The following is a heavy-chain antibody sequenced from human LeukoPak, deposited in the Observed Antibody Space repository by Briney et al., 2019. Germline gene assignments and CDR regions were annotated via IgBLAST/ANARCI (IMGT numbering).Heavy chain of an antibody. CDR1: GYTFPSYW. J-gene: IGHJ4*02. CDR2: IYVGGSDT. Sequence: HGESLKISCKGSGYTFPSYWIAWVRQMPGKGLEWMGVIYVGGSDTRYSPSFQCQVTISADKSISTAYLQWGSLKASDTAMYYCARLGYCSGGTCYKSYFDYWGQGTLVTVSS. CDR3: ARLGYCSGGTCYKSYFDY. V-gene: IGHV5-51*01. D-gene: IGHD2-15*01.